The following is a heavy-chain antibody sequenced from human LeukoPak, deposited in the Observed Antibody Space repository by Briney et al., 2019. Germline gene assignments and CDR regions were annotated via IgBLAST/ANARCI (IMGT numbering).Heavy chain of an antibody. J-gene: IGHJ4*02. CDR3: ARRSSAVTAHFDY. CDR2: IYPGDSDT. CDR1: GYSFTSYW. V-gene: IGHV5-51*01. Sequence: GESLKISCKGSGYSFTSYWIGWVRQMPGKGLEWMGIIYPGDSDTRYSPSFQGQVTISAEKSISTAYLQWSSLKASDTAMYYCARRSSAVTAHFDYWGQGTLVTVSS. D-gene: IGHD2-21*02.